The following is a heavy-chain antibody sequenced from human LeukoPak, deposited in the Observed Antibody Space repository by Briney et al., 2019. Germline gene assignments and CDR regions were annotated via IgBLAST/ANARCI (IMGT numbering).Heavy chain of an antibody. V-gene: IGHV4-59*01. J-gene: IGHJ6*02. CDR3: ARDMRGGSYDV. CDR1: GGSISSYY. CDR2: IYYSGST. Sequence: SETLSLTCTVSGGSISSYYWSWIRQPPGKGLEWIGYIYYSGSTNYNPSLKSRVTISVDTSKNQFSLKLSSVTAADTAVYYCARDMRGGSYDVWGQGTTVTVSS. D-gene: IGHD1-26*01.